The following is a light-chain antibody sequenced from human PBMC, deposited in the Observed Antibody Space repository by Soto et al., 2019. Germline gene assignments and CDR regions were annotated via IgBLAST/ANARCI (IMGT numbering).Light chain of an antibody. CDR2: GAS. J-gene: IGKJ1*01. V-gene: IGKV3-15*01. CDR1: QSVGSD. CDR3: QQYNNWPRT. Sequence: EIVMTQSPATLSVSPGXRATLSCRASQSVGSDLAWYQQKPGQAPRLVIYGASTRATGIPARFSGSGSGTEFTLTINSLQSEDFAVYYCQQYNNWPRTFGQGTKVDIK.